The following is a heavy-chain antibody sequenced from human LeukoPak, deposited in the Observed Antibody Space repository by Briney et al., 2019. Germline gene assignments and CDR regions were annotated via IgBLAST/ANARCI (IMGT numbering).Heavy chain of an antibody. CDR1: GFTFSSYS. D-gene: IGHD2-15*01. V-gene: IGHV3-21*01. CDR3: AKNTFCSSSSCQTALDY. CDR2: ISSTSTYM. J-gene: IGHJ4*02. Sequence: KSGGSLRLSCAASGFTFSSYSINWVRQAPGKGLEWVSSISSTSTYMYYADSVKGRFTISRDNAKNSLFLQMNGLRAEDTAVYYCAKNTFCSSSSCQTALDYWGQGTLVTVSS.